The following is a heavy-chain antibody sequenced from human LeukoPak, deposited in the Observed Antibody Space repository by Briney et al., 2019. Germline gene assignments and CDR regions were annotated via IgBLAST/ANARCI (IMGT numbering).Heavy chain of an antibody. J-gene: IGHJ3*02. CDR2: IIPIFGIA. CDR1: GGTFSSYA. Sequence: GASVKVSCKASGGTFSSYAISWVRQAPGQGLEWMGRIIPIFGIANYAQTFQGRVTITADKSTSTAYMELSSLRSEDTAVYYCARDDYGRRENAFDIWGQGTMVTVSS. CDR3: ARDDYGRRENAFDI. V-gene: IGHV1-69*04. D-gene: IGHD4-17*01.